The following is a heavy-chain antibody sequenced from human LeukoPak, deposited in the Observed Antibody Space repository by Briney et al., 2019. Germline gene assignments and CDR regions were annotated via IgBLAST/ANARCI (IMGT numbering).Heavy chain of an antibody. CDR3: AKEKDGYLVDY. V-gene: IGHV3-23*01. D-gene: IGHD5-24*01. Sequence: GSLRLSCAASGFTFSSYGMYWVRQAPGKGLEWVSGISGSGGSTYYADSVKGRFTISRDNSKNTLYLQMNSLRAEDTAVYYCAKEKDGYLVDYWGQGTLVTVSS. CDR1: GFTFSSYG. J-gene: IGHJ4*02. CDR2: ISGSGGST.